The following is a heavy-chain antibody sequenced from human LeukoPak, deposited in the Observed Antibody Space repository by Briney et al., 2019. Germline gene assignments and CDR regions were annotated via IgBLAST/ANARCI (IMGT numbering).Heavy chain of an antibody. V-gene: IGHV1-69*13. J-gene: IGHJ6*03. D-gene: IGHD6-6*01. CDR3: ASVGLVAPAYYYYYMDV. CDR1: GGTFSSYA. CDR2: IIPIFGTA. Sequence: SVKVSCKASGGTFSSYAISWVRQAPGQGLEWMGGIIPIFGTANYAQKFQGRVTITADESTSTAYMELSSLRSEDTAVYYCASVGLVAPAYYYYYMDVWGKGTTVTVSS.